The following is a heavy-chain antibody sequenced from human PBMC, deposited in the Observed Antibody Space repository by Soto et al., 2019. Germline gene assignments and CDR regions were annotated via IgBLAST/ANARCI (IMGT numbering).Heavy chain of an antibody. CDR2: IYPGDSDT. J-gene: IGHJ3*02. V-gene: IGHV5-51*01. CDR1: GYSLTSYW. Sequence: GEALKISREGSGYSLTSYWIGWVRQMPGKGPEWMGIIYPGDSDTRYSPSFQGQVTISADKSISTAYLQWSSLKASDTAMYYCAILAYYYDSSGYPDAFDIWGQGTMVTVSS. CDR3: AILAYYYDSSGYPDAFDI. D-gene: IGHD3-22*01.